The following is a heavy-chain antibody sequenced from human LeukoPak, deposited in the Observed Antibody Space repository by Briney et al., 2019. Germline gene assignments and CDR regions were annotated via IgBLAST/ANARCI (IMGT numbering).Heavy chain of an antibody. CDR2: IGHSDTDT. D-gene: IGHD5-12*01. CDR1: GSTIYNHG. V-gene: IGHV3-23*01. J-gene: IGHJ4*02. CDR3: ANSGGTWRLDN. Sequence: GGSLRLSCAASGSTIYNHGMSWVRQPPGKGLEWVSAIGHSDTDTYYADSVKGRFTISRDTSKNTLYLQMNSLLPEDTALYYCANSGGTWRLDNWGQGTLVTVSS.